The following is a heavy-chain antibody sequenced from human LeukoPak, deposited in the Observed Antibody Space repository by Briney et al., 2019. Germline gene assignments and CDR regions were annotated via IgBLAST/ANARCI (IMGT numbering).Heavy chain of an antibody. CDR3: ASMVRGVIKWFDP. Sequence: SETVSLTCAVYGGSFSGYYWSWIRQPPGKGLEWIGEINHSGSTNYNPSLKSRVTISVDTSKNQFSLKLSPVTAADTAVYYCASMVRGVIKWFDPWGQGTLVSASS. D-gene: IGHD3-10*01. J-gene: IGHJ5*02. CDR2: INHSGST. V-gene: IGHV4-34*01. CDR1: GGSFSGYY.